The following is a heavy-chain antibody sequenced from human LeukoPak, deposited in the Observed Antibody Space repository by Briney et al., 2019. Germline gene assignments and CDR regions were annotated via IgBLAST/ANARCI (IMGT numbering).Heavy chain of an antibody. CDR2: IFAYNGNT. J-gene: IGHJ4*02. D-gene: IGHD3-22*01. CDR1: GYTFPSYG. Sequence: ASVKVSCKASGYTFPSYGISWVRQAPGQGLEWMGRIFAYNGNTNYAQKFQGRVTMTTDTSTRTAYMELRSLRSDDTAVYYCARDSRYYDSSGYCGYWGQGTLVTVSS. CDR3: ARDSRYYDSSGYCGY. V-gene: IGHV1-18*01.